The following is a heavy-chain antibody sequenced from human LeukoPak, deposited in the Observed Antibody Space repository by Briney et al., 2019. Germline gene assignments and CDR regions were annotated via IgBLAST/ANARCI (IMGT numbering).Heavy chain of an antibody. CDR2: ISYDGGNK. CDR1: GFTFSSYG. V-gene: IGHV3-30*18. CDR3: AKSAIFGVVITDNWFDP. J-gene: IGHJ5*02. D-gene: IGHD3-3*01. Sequence: GRSLRLSCAASGFTFSSYGMHWVRQAPGKGLEWVAVISYDGGNKYYADSVKGRFTISRNNSKNTLYLQMNSLRAEDTAVYYCAKSAIFGVVITDNWFDPWGQGTLVTVSS.